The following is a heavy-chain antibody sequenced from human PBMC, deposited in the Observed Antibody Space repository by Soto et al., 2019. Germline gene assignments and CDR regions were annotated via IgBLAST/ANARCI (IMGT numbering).Heavy chain of an antibody. D-gene: IGHD4-17*01. Sequence: QVQLVESGGGVVQPGRSLRLSCVASGFTFSNFGMHWVRQAPGKGLEWVAVISYDGSSKYYGDSVKGRFTISRDNSKNTLYLQMSSLRAEDTALYYCAKASYGDVGVYFLDDWGQGTLVTVSS. CDR2: ISYDGSSK. CDR3: AKASYGDVGVYFLDD. J-gene: IGHJ4*02. CDR1: GFTFSNFG. V-gene: IGHV3-30*18.